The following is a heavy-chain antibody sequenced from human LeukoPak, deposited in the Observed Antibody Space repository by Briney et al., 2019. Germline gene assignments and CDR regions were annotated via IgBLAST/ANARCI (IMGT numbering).Heavy chain of an antibody. V-gene: IGHV1-8*01. CDR1: GYTFTSYD. CDR2: MNPNSGNT. D-gene: IGHD4-17*01. J-gene: IGHJ6*03. CDR3: ARDGADYGDYYMDV. Sequence: GASVKVSCKASGYTFTSYDINWVRQATGQGLEWMGWMNPNSGNTGYAQKFQGRVTMTRNTSISTAYMELSSLRSEDTAVYYCARDGADYGDYYMDVWGKGTTVTVSS.